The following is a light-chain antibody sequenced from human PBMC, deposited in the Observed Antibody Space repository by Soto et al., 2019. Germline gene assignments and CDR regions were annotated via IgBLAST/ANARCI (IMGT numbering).Light chain of an antibody. Sequence: SYELTQPPSESVSPGQTAGTTSAGDALPKQYVYWYQQKPGQAPVLVIYKDTERPAGIPVRFSGFSSGTTATLTISGVQAEDEADYYCQSADSSGPYVVFGGGTKLTVL. J-gene: IGLJ2*01. V-gene: IGLV3-25*03. CDR3: QSADSSGPYVV. CDR2: KDT. CDR1: ALPKQY.